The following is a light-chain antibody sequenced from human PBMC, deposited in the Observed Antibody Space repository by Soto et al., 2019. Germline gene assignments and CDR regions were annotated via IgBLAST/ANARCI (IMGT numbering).Light chain of an antibody. J-gene: IGLJ2*01. CDR2: EVN. Sequence: QSALTQPPSASGSPGQSVTISCTGTSRDVGGYNYVSWYQQHPGKAPKAMIYEVNKRPSGVPDRFSGSKSGNTASLTVSGLQAEDEADYYCSSYTSSSTPVVFGGGTKVTVL. CDR1: SRDVGGYNY. V-gene: IGLV2-8*01. CDR3: SSYTSSSTPVV.